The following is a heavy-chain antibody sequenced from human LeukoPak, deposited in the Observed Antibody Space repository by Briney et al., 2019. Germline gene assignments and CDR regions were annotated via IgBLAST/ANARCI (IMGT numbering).Heavy chain of an antibody. V-gene: IGHV3-48*04. CDR3: ARDSKWGGYYFDY. CDR2: ISSGSSTI. Sequence: GGSLRLSCAASGFTFSSYSMNWVRQAPGKGLEWVSYISSGSSTIYYADSVKGRFTISRDNAKNSLYLQMNSLRAEDTAVYYCARDSKWGGYYFDYWGQGTLVTVSS. D-gene: IGHD7-27*01. J-gene: IGHJ4*02. CDR1: GFTFSSYS.